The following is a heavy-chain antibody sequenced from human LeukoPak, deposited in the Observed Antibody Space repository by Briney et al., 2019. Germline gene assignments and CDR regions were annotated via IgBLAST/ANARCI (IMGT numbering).Heavy chain of an antibody. J-gene: IGHJ4*02. CDR1: GFTFTSSA. CDR2: IVVGSGNT. D-gene: IGHD5-18*01. Sequence: TSVKVSRKASGFTFTSSAVQWVRQARGQRLEWIGWIVVGSGNTNYAQKFQERVTITRDMSTSTAYMELSSLRSEDTAVYYCAADLNRGYSYGYFDYWGQGTLDTVSS. CDR3: AADLNRGYSYGYFDY. V-gene: IGHV1-58*01.